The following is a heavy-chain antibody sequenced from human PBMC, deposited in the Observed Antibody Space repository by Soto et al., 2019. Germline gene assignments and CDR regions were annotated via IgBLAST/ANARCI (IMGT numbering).Heavy chain of an antibody. CDR1: GGSFSGYY. Sequence: NPSETLSLTCAVYGGSFSGYYWSWIRQPPGKGLEWIGEINHSGSTNYNPSLKSRVTISVDTSKNQFSLKLSSVTAADTAVYYCARGRRTTVTNEPFDYWGQGTLVTVSS. J-gene: IGHJ4*02. CDR2: INHSGST. D-gene: IGHD4-17*01. CDR3: ARGRRTTVTNEPFDY. V-gene: IGHV4-34*01.